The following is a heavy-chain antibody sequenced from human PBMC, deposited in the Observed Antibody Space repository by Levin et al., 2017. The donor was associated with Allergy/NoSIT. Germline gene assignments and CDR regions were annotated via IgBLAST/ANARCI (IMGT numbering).Heavy chain of an antibody. CDR3: ARQIGRTAVTTWAPGPIDC. Sequence: SETLSLTCTVSGGSISSSSYYWGWIRQPPGKGLEWIGSIYYSGSTYYNPSLKSRVTISVDTSKNQFSLKLSSVTAADTAVYYCARQIGRTAVTTWAPGPIDCWGRGTLV. CDR2: IYYSGST. CDR1: GGSISSSSYY. J-gene: IGHJ4*02. V-gene: IGHV4-39*01. D-gene: IGHD4-17*01.